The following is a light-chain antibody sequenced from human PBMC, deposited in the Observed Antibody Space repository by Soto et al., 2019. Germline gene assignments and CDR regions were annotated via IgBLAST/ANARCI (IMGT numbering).Light chain of an antibody. CDR1: QSVSSY. J-gene: IGKJ5*01. V-gene: IGKV3-11*01. Sequence: EIVLTQSPATLSLSPGERATLSCSASQSVSSYLAWYQQKPGQAPRLLIYDASNRATGIPARFSGSGSGTDFTLTISSLEPEDFAVYYCQHRSNWPHTFGQGTRLEIK. CDR2: DAS. CDR3: QHRSNWPHT.